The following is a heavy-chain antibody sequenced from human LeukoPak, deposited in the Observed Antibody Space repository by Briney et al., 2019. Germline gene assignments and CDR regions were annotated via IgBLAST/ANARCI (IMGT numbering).Heavy chain of an antibody. J-gene: IGHJ4*02. CDR2: ISWNSGSI. V-gene: IGHV3-9*01. Sequence: PGGSLRLSCAASGFTFSSYTMSWVRQAPGKGLEWVSGISWNSGSIGYADSVKGRFTISRDNAKNSLYLQMNSLRAEDTALYYCAKDHYYDSSGYLSHFDYWGQGTLVTVSS. D-gene: IGHD3-22*01. CDR3: AKDHYYDSSGYLSHFDY. CDR1: GFTFSSYT.